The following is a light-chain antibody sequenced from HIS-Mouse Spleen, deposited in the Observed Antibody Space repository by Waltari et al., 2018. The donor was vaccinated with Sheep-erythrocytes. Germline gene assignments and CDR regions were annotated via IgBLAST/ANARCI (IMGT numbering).Light chain of an antibody. J-gene: IGKJ5*01. V-gene: IGKV1-12*01. CDR3: QQANSFPIT. CDR2: AAF. CDR1: QGFRSW. Sequence: DIHMPQSPPSVSASLRDRVTRTYRPIQGFRSWLARYQQKPGKDPKLLIYAAFRLQSEVPSGFSGRGSGTDFTLTISSLQPEDFATYYCQQANSFPITFGQGTRLEIK.